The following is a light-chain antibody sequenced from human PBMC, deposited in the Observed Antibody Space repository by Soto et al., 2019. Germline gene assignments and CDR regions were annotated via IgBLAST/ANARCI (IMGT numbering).Light chain of an antibody. J-gene: IGKJ2*01. CDR1: QSVSNSY. V-gene: IGKV3-20*01. CDR3: QQYGSSQYT. CDR2: GAS. Sequence: EIVLTQSPGTLSLSPGERATLSCRASQSVSNSYLAWYQQKPGQAPRLLIYGASSRATDIPDRFSGSGSGTDFTLNISRLEPEDFAVYYCQQYGSSQYTFGQGTKLEIK.